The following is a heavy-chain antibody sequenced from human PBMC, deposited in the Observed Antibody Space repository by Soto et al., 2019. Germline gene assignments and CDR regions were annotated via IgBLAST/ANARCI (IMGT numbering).Heavy chain of an antibody. J-gene: IGHJ4*02. D-gene: IGHD3-9*01. CDR1: GYTFTSYA. Sequence: ASVKVSCKASGYTFTSYAMHWVRQAPGQRLEWMGWINAGNGNTKYSQKFQGRVTITRDTSASTAYMELSSLRSEDTAVYYCARDNPQITIFRLFDYWGQGTLVTVSS. CDR3: ARDNPQITIFRLFDY. V-gene: IGHV1-3*01. CDR2: INAGNGNT.